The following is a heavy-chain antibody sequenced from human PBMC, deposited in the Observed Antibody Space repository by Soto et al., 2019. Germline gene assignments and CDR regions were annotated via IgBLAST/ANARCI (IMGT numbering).Heavy chain of an antibody. CDR1: GGSISSYY. CDR2: IFYTGST. Sequence: SETLSLTCTVSGGSISSYYLSWIRKPPGKGLEWIGFIFYTGSTNYNPSLKSRVTISVDTSKNQFSLKLSSVTTADTAVYYCARGFSSGWYRLYYFDYWGQGTLVTVSS. J-gene: IGHJ4*02. V-gene: IGHV4-59*01. D-gene: IGHD6-19*01. CDR3: ARGFSSGWYRLYYFDY.